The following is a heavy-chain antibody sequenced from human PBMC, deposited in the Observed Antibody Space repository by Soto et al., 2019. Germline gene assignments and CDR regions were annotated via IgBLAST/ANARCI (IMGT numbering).Heavy chain of an antibody. CDR1: GFTFSSYS. CDR2: ISSSSSYI. V-gene: IGHV3-21*01. Sequence: GGSLRLSGAASGFTFSSYSMNWVRQAPGKGLEWVSSISSSSSYIYYADSVKGRFTISRDNAKNSLYLQMNSLRAEDTAVYYCASGKGIAVAGTPDYYYGMDVWGQGTTVTVSS. J-gene: IGHJ6*02. CDR3: ASGKGIAVAGTPDYYYGMDV. D-gene: IGHD6-19*01.